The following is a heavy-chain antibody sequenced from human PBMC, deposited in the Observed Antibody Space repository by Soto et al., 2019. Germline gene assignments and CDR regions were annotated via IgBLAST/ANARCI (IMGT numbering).Heavy chain of an antibody. CDR2: IPSPDRGNN. CDR3: AIGDEYCGHDGYLHH. V-gene: IGHV3-30-3*01. Sequence: QVQLVESGGGVVQPGRSLRLSCAASGFTFSNYVIHWVRQAPGKGLEWVALIPSPDRGNNHYADSVKGRFTISRDNSKNTRALQMDSLTAEDMAVYYCAIGDEYCGHDGYLHHWGQGTQVTVSS. CDR1: GFTFSNYV. D-gene: IGHD2-21*01. J-gene: IGHJ1*01.